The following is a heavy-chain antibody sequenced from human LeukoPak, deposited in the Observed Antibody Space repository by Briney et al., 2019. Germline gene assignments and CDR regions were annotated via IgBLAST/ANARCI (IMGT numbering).Heavy chain of an antibody. CDR2: INPNSGGT. V-gene: IGHV1-2*02. CDR1: GYTFTGYY. CDR3: ARERGSSYGYFDS. J-gene: IGHJ4*02. D-gene: IGHD5-18*01. Sequence: ASVKVSCKASGYTFTGYYVHWVRQAPGQGLEWMGWINPNSGGTNYALKFQGRVTMTRATSISTAYMELSRLRSADTAVYYCARERGSSYGYFDSWGQGTLVTVSS.